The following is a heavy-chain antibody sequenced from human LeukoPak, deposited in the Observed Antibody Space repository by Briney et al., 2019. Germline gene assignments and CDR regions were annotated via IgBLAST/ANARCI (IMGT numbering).Heavy chain of an antibody. J-gene: IGHJ4*02. CDR3: ANEGPNFDY. D-gene: IGHD2-8*01. V-gene: IGHV3-23*01. Sequence: GGSLRLSCAASEFTFSSYAMSWVRQAPGKGLEWVSVISSSGHSIHYADSVKGRFTISRDNSKNTVYLQMNSLRAEDTAVYYCANEGPNFDYWGQGTLVTVSS. CDR2: ISSSGHSI. CDR1: EFTFSSYA.